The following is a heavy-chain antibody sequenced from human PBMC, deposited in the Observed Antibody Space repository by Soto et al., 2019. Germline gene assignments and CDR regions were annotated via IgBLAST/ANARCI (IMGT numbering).Heavy chain of an antibody. J-gene: IGHJ4*02. CDR3: ARGGTDYDILTGYDDY. CDR2: IIPIFGTA. V-gene: IGHV1-69*13. D-gene: IGHD3-9*01. Sequence: SVKVSCKASGGTFSSYAISWVRQAPGQGLEWMGGIIPIFGTANYAQKFQGRVTITADESTSTAYMELSSLRSEDTAVYYCARGGTDYDILTGYDDYWGQGTLVTVSS. CDR1: GGTFSSYA.